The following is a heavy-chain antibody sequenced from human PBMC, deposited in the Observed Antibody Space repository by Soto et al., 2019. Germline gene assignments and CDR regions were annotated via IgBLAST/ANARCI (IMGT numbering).Heavy chain of an antibody. CDR1: GFTFYDYG. D-gene: IGHD3-22*01. CDR2: INWNGGST. V-gene: IGHV3-20*04. CDR3: ARASYYYDSSGNLDY. J-gene: IGHJ4*02. Sequence: PGGSLRLSCAASGFTFYDYGMSWVRQAPGKGLEWVSGINWNGGSTGYADSVKGRFTISRDNAKNSLYLQMNSLRAEDTALYYCARASYYYDSSGNLDYWGQGTLVTVSS.